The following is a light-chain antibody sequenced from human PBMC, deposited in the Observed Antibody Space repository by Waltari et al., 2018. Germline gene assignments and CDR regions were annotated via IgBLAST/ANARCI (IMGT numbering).Light chain of an antibody. Sequence: DIQMTQSPSSLSASVGDRVTITCRASQVIGRWLAWYQQKPGKAPKLLIYAASRLESGVPPRFSGSGSGTDFILAISSLQPEDCGTFYCQQGNSFPYTFGQGTKLEI. V-gene: IGKV1-12*01. CDR3: QQGNSFPYT. CDR1: QVIGRW. J-gene: IGKJ2*01. CDR2: AAS.